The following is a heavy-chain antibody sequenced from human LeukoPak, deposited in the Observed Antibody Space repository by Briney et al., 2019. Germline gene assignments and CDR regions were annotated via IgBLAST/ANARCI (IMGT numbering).Heavy chain of an antibody. J-gene: IGHJ4*02. D-gene: IGHD4-23*01. CDR1: GYTLTTYG. Sequence: EASVKVSCKASGYTLTTYGNTWVRQAPGQGLEWMGWIGPYIGNSNFGQKFQGRVAMTTDTSTTTAYMELRSLISDDTAMYYCARYGGNSPKAFDYWGQGTLVTVSS. CDR3: ARYGGNSPKAFDY. V-gene: IGHV1-18*01. CDR2: IGPYIGNS.